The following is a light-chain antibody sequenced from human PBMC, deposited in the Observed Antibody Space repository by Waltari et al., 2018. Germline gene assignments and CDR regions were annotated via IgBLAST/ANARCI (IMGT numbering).Light chain of an antibody. V-gene: IGKV3D-11*02. Sequence: RASQSYSNYLAWLQQKPGKPPRLLLYDVSRTATGNPARLTASGAGTDVTVTINNLEPEDIAVYYCQGRTLGLPKCTFGPGTRVDIK. CDR2: DVS. CDR1: QSYSNY. J-gene: IGKJ3*01. CDR3: QGRTLGLPKCT.